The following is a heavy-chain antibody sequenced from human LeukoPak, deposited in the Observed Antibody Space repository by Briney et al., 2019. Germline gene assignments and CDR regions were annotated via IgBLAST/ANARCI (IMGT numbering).Heavy chain of an antibody. V-gene: IGHV4-59*01. CDR2: IYYSGST. CDR1: GGSISSYY. D-gene: IGHD1-26*01. J-gene: IGHJ4*02. CDR3: ARAQWEDPGPFDY. Sequence: SETLSLTCTVSGGSISSYYWSWIRQPPGKGLEWIGYIYYSGSTNYNPSLKSRVTISVDTSKNQFSLKLSSVTAADTAVYYRARAQWEDPGPFDYWGQGTLVTVSS.